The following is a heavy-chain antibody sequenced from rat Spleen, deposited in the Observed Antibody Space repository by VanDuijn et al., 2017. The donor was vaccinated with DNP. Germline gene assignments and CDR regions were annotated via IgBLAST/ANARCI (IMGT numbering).Heavy chain of an antibody. Sequence: EVKLVESGGGLVQPGRSLKLSCAASGFNFNDYWMGWVRQAPGKGLEWIGDIDKYSTTINYCPSLKDKFTVSRDTAQSTLYLQMDSLRSEDTATDCWASRRPPTRGPFDYWGQGVTVTVSS. J-gene: IGHJ2*01. CDR3: ASRRPPTRGPFDY. CDR1: GFNFNDYW. CDR2: IDKYSTTI. V-gene: IGHV4-2*01. D-gene: IGHD1-4*01.